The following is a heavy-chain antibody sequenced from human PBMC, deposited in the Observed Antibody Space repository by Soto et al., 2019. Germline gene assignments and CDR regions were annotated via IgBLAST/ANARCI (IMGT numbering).Heavy chain of an antibody. CDR2: ISSSSSYI. D-gene: IGHD5-18*01. J-gene: IGHJ4*02. CDR1: GFTFSTYA. CDR3: ARDLAVEDTAMATSFDY. V-gene: IGHV3-21*01. Sequence: GGSLRLSCAASGFTFSTYAMNWVRQAPGKGLEWVSSISSSSSYIYYPDSVRGRFSTFRDNAKNSVYLQMNSLRAEDTAVYYCARDLAVEDTAMATSFDYWGQGILVTVSS.